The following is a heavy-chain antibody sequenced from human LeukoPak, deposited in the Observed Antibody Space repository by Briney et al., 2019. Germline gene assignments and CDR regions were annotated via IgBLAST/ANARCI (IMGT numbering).Heavy chain of an antibody. CDR1: GFTFSSYS. Sequence: GGSMRLSSAAYGFTFSSYSMSWDRQAPGKGLEWVSSISGSGGRTYYAVSVKGRFTISRDNSKNTLYLQMNSLRAEDTAVYYCARDRGAPDFWSGLGAFDIWGQGTMVTVSS. J-gene: IGHJ3*02. CDR2: ISGSGGRT. D-gene: IGHD3-3*01. V-gene: IGHV3-23*01. CDR3: ARDRGAPDFWSGLGAFDI.